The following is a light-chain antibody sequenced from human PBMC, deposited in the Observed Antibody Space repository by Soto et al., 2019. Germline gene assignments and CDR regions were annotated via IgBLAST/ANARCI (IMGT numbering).Light chain of an antibody. J-gene: IGKJ2*01. V-gene: IGKV1-13*02. Sequence: AVQMTQSPSSLSASVGDRVTITCRASQAIRSDLAWYQQKPGMAPKLLIYDGYTLESGVPSRFSGSGSGTEFTLTIGSLQPDDFANYYCQQYDTYFRYTFGQGTKLDIK. CDR3: QQYDTYFRYT. CDR1: QAIRSD. CDR2: DGY.